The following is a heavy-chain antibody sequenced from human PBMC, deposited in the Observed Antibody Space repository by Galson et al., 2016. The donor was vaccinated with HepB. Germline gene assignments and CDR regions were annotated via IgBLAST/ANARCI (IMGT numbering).Heavy chain of an antibody. CDR1: GFTFRDFA. CDR2: ISYSSGDET. J-gene: IGHJ4*02. V-gene: IGHV3-23*01. D-gene: IGHD6-19*01. Sequence: SLRLSCAASGFTFRDFAMTWVRQTPGKGLEWVSAISYSSGDETYFADSVRGRFTISRDNSKDTLYLQMNSLRVEDTAVYYCARAASELDYWGQGTLVTVSS. CDR3: ARAASELDY.